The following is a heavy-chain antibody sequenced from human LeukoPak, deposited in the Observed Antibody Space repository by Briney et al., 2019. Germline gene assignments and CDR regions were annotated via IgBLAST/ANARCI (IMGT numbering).Heavy chain of an antibody. D-gene: IGHD4-17*01. CDR3: AREDYEYYFDY. CDR1: GFTFSDYY. J-gene: IGHJ4*02. V-gene: IGHV3-11*01. CDR2: ISSSGSTI. Sequence: TGGSLRLSCAASGFTFSDYYMSWIRQAPGKGLEWVSYISSSGSTINYADSVKGRFTISRDNAKNSLYLQMNSLRAEDTAVYYCAREDYEYYFDYWGQGTLVTVSS.